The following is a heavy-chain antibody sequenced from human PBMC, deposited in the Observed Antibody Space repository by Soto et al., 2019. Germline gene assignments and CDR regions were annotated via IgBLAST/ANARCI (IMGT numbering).Heavy chain of an antibody. V-gene: IGHV4-59*08. CDR2: GHYSGTT. Sequence: SETLSLTCTVSGDSISTYYWSWIRQPPGKGLEWIGYGHYSGTTNYNPSLKSRVTISVDTSKNQFSLNLRSVTAADTAVYYCARLNPTGYSSSGYDVWGKGTTVTVSS. CDR1: GDSISTYY. D-gene: IGHD6-13*01. CDR3: ARLNPTGYSSSGYDV. J-gene: IGHJ6*04.